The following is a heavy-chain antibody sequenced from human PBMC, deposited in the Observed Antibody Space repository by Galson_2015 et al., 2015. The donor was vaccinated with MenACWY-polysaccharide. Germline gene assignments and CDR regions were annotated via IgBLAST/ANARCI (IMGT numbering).Heavy chain of an antibody. CDR1: GFTFSNYW. V-gene: IGHV3-7*01. CDR3: ARSRFGWELLPSTFDI. J-gene: IGHJ3*02. CDR2: IKQGGSEK. Sequence: SLRLSCAASGFTFSNYWMNWVRQAPGKGLEWVANIKQGGSEKNYVDSVKGRFTISRDNAKNSLYLQMNGLRAEDTAVYYCARSRFGWELLPSTFDIWGQGTMVTVSS. D-gene: IGHD1-26*01.